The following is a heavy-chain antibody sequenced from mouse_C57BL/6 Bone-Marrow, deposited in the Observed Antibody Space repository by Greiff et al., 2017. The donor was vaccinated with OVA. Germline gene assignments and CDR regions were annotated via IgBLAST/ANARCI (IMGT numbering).Heavy chain of an antibody. D-gene: IGHD1-1*01. CDR1: GFNIQDYY. Sequence: EVQLQQSGAELVRPGASVKLSCTASGFNIQDYYMHWVKQRPEQGLEWIGRIDPEDGDTEYAPKFQGKATMTADTSSNTAYLQLSSLTSEDTAVYYCTTLYYYGSSYGYFDGWGTGTTVTVSS. CDR2: IDPEDGDT. J-gene: IGHJ1*03. V-gene: IGHV14-1*01. CDR3: TTLYYYGSSYGYFDG.